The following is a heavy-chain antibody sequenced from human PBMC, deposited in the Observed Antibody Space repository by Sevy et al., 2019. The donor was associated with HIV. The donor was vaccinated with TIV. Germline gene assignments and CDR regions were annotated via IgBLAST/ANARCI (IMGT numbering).Heavy chain of an antibody. V-gene: IGHV1-24*01. CDR2: FDPEDGKR. D-gene: IGHD3-22*01. CDR1: GYTLTELS. J-gene: IGHJ4*02. Sequence: ASVKVSCKVSGYTLTELSMHWVRQAPGKGLEWVGTFDPEDGKRIYAQKFKGRLTMTEDTSTETAYMELNSLRSDDTAVYYCATTKDCYDSSSYPFDYWGQGTQVTVS. CDR3: ATTKDCYDSSSYPFDY.